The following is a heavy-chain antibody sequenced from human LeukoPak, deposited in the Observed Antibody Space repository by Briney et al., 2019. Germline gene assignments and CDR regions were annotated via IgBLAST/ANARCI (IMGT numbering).Heavy chain of an antibody. CDR2: INHSGST. CDR1: GGSFSGYY. D-gene: IGHD6-13*01. V-gene: IGHV4-34*01. CDR3: ARDGGSWREGYFDY. J-gene: IGHJ4*02. Sequence: SETLSLTCAVYGGSFSGYYWSWIRQPPGKGLEWIGEINHSGSTNYNPSLKSRVTISVDTSKNQFSLKLSSVTAADTAVYYCARDGGSWREGYFDYWGQGTLVTVSS.